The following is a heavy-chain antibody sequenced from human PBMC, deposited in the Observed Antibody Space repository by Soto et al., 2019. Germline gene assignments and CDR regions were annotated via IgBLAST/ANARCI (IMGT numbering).Heavy chain of an antibody. D-gene: IGHD3-22*01. CDR2: IKSKTDGGTT. CDR1: GFTFSNAW. V-gene: IGHV3-15*01. J-gene: IGHJ4*02. CDR3: TTHLYYYDSSGYFGIDY. Sequence: EVQLVESGGGLVKPGGSLRLSCAASGFTFSNAWMSWVRQAPGKGLEWVGRIKSKTDGGTTDYAAPVKGRFTISRDDSQNTLYLQMNSLKTEDTAVYYCTTHLYYYDSSGYFGIDYWGQGTLVTVSS.